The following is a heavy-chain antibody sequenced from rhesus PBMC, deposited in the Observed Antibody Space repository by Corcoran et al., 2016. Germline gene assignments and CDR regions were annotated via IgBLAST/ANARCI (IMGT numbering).Heavy chain of an antibody. CDR2: VYGSGGST. V-gene: IGHV4-93*02. Sequence: QVQLQESGPAVVKPSETLSLTCAVSGGSISSSNWWSWIRQSPGKGLEWIGGVYGSGGSTKYNPSLKRRVIISIDTSKNQFFLKLSSVTAADTAVYYCARHARTYSSGWPYYFDYWGQGVLVTVSS. J-gene: IGHJ4*01. CDR1: GGSISSSNW. D-gene: IGHD6-31*01. CDR3: ARHARTYSSGWPYYFDY.